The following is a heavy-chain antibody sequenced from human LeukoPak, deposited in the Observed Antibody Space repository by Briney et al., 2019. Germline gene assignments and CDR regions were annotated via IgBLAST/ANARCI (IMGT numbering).Heavy chain of an antibody. CDR2: IYPGDSDT. J-gene: IGHJ3*02. V-gene: IGHV5-51*01. D-gene: IGHD3-22*01. Sequence: GESLKISCQASGYRFTNYWIGWVRQMPGKGLEWMGIIYPGDSDTRYSPSFQGQVTISADKSISTAYLQWSSLKASDTAMYYCARPEMYYYDSSGYDIWGQGTMVTVSS. CDR1: GYRFTNYW. CDR3: ARPEMYYYDSSGYDI.